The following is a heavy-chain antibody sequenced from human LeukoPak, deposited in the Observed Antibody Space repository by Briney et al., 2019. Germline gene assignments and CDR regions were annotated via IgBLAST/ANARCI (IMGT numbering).Heavy chain of an antibody. D-gene: IGHD5-24*01. CDR1: GFTFSSYS. V-gene: IGHV3-74*01. CDR3: ARFGWLTDDAFDI. CDR2: INSDGSST. J-gene: IGHJ3*02. Sequence: PGGSLRLSCAASGFTFSSYSMNWVRQAPGKGLEWVSRINSDGSSTSYADSVKGRFTISRDNAKNTLYLQMNSLRAEDTAVYYCARFGWLTDDAFDIWGQGTMVTVSS.